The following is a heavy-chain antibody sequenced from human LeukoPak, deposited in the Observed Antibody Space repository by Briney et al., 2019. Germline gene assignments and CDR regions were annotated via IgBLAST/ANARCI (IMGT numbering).Heavy chain of an antibody. CDR3: TRDRSRAEDD. CDR1: GFTFSSYS. J-gene: IGHJ4*02. CDR2: ISSSSSYI. V-gene: IGHV3-21*01. D-gene: IGHD1-14*01. Sequence: GGSLRLSCAASGFTFSSYSMNGVRQAPGKGLEWVSSISSSSSYIYYADSVKGRFTISRDNAKNSLYLQMNSLRAEDTAVYYCTRDRSRAEDDWGQGTLVTVSS.